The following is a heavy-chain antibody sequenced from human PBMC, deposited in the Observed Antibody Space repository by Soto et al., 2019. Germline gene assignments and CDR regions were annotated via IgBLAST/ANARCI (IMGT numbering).Heavy chain of an antibody. CDR2: MNPNSGNT. V-gene: IGHV1-8*01. CDR3: AREMVSRTAAGNYYYYYGMDV. Sequence: ASVKVSCKASGYTFTSYDINWVRQATGQGLEWMGWMNPNSGNTGYAQKFQGRVTMTRNTSISTAYMELSSLRSEDTAVYYCAREMVSRTAAGNYYYYYGMDVWGQGTTVTVSS. D-gene: IGHD6-13*01. CDR1: GYTFTSYD. J-gene: IGHJ6*02.